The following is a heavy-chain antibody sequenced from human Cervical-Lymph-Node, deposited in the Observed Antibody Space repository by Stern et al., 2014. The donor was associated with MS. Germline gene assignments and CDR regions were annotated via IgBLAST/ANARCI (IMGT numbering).Heavy chain of an antibody. V-gene: IGHV3-74*01. D-gene: IGHD2-8*01. J-gene: IGHJ6*02. CDR1: GFTFSYYW. CDR2: IKRAGSST. CDR3: VRDGKGVCFGLKCHYGLDV. Sequence: EVQLVESGGGLVQPGGSLRLSCAASGFTFSYYWMHWVRQAPGKGLVWVSRIKRAGSSTSYADSVKGRFTISRDNAKNTLYLQMNGLRAEDTAVYYCVRDGKGVCFGLKCHYGLDVWGQGTTVTVSS.